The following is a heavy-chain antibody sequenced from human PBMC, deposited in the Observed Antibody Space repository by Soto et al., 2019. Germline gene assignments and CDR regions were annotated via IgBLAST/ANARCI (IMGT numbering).Heavy chain of an antibody. V-gene: IGHV3-48*03. CDR2: ISSSGSTI. CDR3: VVLAVLA. Sequence: GVSLRLSFVASGFTFSSYEMNWVRQAPGKGLEWVSYISSSGSTIYYADSMKGRFTISRDNAKNSLYLQMNSLRAEDTAVYYCVVLAVLAWGQGTLVTVSS. CDR1: GFTFSSYE. J-gene: IGHJ5*02. D-gene: IGHD3-3*01.